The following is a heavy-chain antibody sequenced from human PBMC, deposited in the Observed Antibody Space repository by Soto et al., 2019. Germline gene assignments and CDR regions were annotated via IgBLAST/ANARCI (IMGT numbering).Heavy chain of an antibody. J-gene: IGHJ5*02. CDR3: ARTDIVTTNGFEP. CDR1: GESFIGYY. CDR2: INHRGSA. Sequence: QVHLQQWGAGLLKPSETLSLTCAVYGESFIGYYWTWIRQPPGKGLEWIGEINHRGSANYNPSLKSRVTISADTSNNQFSLKLSSVTAADTSVYYCARTDIVTTNGFEPWGQGTLVTVSS. D-gene: IGHD5-12*01. V-gene: IGHV4-34*02.